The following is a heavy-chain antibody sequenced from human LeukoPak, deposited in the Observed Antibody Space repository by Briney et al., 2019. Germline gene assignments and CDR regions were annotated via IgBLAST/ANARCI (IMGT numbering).Heavy chain of an antibody. CDR1: GGSISSYY. D-gene: IGHD4-17*01. V-gene: IGHV4-59*12. Sequence: NTSETLSLTCTVSGGSISSYYWSWIRQPPGKGLEWIGYIYYSGSTNYNPSLKSRVTISVDTSKNQFSLKLSSVTAAVTAVYYCARETSVSTIDYYYYYMDVWGKGTTVTISS. J-gene: IGHJ6*03. CDR2: IYYSGST. CDR3: ARETSVSTIDYYYYYMDV.